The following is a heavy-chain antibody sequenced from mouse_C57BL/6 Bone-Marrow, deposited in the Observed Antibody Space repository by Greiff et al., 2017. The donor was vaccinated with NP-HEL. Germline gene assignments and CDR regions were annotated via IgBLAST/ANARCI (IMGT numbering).Heavy chain of an antibody. J-gene: IGHJ2*01. CDR3: ARKNYGNERDY. V-gene: IGHV1-82*01. CDR1: GYAFSSSW. D-gene: IGHD1-1*01. Sequence: VQLQQSGPELVKPGASVKISCKASGYAFSSSWMNWVKQRPGKGLEWIGRIYPGDGDTNYNGKFKGKATLTADKSSSTAYMQLNSLTSEDAAVYFCARKNYGNERDYWGQGTTLTVSS. CDR2: IYPGDGDT.